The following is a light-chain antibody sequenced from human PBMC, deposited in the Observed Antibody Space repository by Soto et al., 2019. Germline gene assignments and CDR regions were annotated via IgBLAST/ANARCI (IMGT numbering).Light chain of an antibody. J-gene: IGKJ4*01. CDR2: GAS. Sequence: EIVLTQSPGTLSLSPGERATLFCRASQSFTTSQLAWYQQKPGQAPRVLIFGASSRATGIPDRFSGSGSGTEFTLTISSLQPHDFATYYCQQYNSYSSFGGGTKVDIK. CDR1: QSFTTSQ. V-gene: IGKV3-20*01. CDR3: QQYNSYSS.